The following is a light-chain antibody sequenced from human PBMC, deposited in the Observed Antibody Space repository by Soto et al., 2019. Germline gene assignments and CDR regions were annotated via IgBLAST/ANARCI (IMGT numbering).Light chain of an antibody. J-gene: IGLJ1*01. CDR2: EDS. V-gene: IGLV2-14*02. Sequence: QSALTQPASVSGSPGQSITISCTGTSSDVGRYNLVSWYQQHPGKAPKLIIHEDSKRSSGLSNRFSGSKSGNTASLTISGLQAEDEADYYCTSYAGTNTDYVFGTGTKVTVL. CDR3: TSYAGTNTDYV. CDR1: SSDVGRYNL.